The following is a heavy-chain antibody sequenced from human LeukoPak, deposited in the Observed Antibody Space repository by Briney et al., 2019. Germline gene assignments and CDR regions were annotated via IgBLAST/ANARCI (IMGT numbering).Heavy chain of an antibody. Sequence: ASVKVSCKASGYTFTSYDINWVRQATGQGLEWMGGIIPIFGTANYAQKFQGRVTITANESTSTAYMELSSLRSEDTAVYYCARAQAIAVAGGGHFDYWGQGTLVTVSS. J-gene: IGHJ4*02. CDR1: GYTFTSYD. CDR3: ARAQAIAVAGGGHFDY. CDR2: IIPIFGTA. D-gene: IGHD6-19*01. V-gene: IGHV1-69*13.